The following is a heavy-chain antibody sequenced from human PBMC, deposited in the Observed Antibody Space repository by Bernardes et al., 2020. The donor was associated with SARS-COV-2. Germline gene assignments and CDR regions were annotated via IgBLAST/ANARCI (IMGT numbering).Heavy chain of an antibody. CDR1: GYTFLNYG. J-gene: IGHJ4*02. Sequence: ASVKVSCKASGYTFLNYGINWVRQAPGQGLEWMGWISGFSGDTRYTQRLQDRLTMTTDTSTGTAYMEVRGLRSDDTAVYFCARGFQGGFFDFWGQGTL. V-gene: IGHV1-18*01. CDR3: ARGFQGGFFDF. D-gene: IGHD3-10*01. CDR2: ISGFSGDT.